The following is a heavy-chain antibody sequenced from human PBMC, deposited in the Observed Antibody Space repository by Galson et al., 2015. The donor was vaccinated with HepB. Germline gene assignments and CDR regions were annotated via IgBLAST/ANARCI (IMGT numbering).Heavy chain of an antibody. CDR2: MNPNSGNT. J-gene: IGHJ6*03. Sequence: SVKVSCKASGYTFTSYDINWVRQATGQGLEWMGWMNPNSGNTGYAQKFQGRVTMTRNTSISTAYMELSSLRSEDTAVYYCARGLPAALPGYYYYYMDVWGKGTTVTVSS. V-gene: IGHV1-8*01. CDR3: ARGLPAALPGYYYYYMDV. D-gene: IGHD2-2*01. CDR1: GYTFTSYD.